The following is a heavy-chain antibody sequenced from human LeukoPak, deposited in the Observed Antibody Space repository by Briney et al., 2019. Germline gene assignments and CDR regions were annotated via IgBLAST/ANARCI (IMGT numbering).Heavy chain of an antibody. CDR3: ARAYSGYENYYYYYYMDV. Sequence: GGSLRLSCAASGFTFDDYGMSWVRQAPGKGLEWVSGINWNGDNTGYADSVKGRFIISRDNAKNSLYLQMNSLRAEDTALYYCARAYSGYENYYYYYYMDVWGKGTTVTVSS. CDR1: GFTFDDYG. V-gene: IGHV3-20*04. CDR2: INWNGDNT. D-gene: IGHD5-12*01. J-gene: IGHJ6*03.